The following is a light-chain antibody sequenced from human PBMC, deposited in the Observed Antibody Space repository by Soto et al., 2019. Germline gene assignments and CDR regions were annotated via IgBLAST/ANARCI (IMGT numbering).Light chain of an antibody. CDR1: QSVSSN. Sequence: DIVMTQSPGTLSVSPGERATLSCRASQSVSSNLAWYQQKPGQAPRLLIYDASTRATGIPARFSGSGSGTDFTLSIRSLQSEDFAVYFCQQYNTWPPYTFGQGTKLEI. CDR3: QQYNTWPPYT. V-gene: IGKV3-15*01. J-gene: IGKJ2*01. CDR2: DAS.